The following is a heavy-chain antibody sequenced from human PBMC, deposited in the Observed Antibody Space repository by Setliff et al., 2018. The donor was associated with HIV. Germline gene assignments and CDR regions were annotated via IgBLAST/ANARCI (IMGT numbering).Heavy chain of an antibody. D-gene: IGHD6-19*01. CDR3: ARGRGAWFEGSWFDP. CDR2: VYTSGNT. Sequence: SETLSLTCTVSGGSINIGSFYWSWIRQPAGKGPEWLGHVYTSGNTYYDPSRASRVAISLDRSKNQFSLKLDSVTAADTALYFCARGRGAWFEGSWFDPWGQGILVTVSS. CDR1: GGSINIGSFY. J-gene: IGHJ5*02. V-gene: IGHV4-61*09.